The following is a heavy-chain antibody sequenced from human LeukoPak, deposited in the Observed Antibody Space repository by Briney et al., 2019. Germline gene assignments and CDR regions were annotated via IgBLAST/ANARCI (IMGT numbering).Heavy chain of an antibody. V-gene: IGHV4-38-2*01. CDR3: AKVGRGGGDGGDY. J-gene: IGHJ4*02. Sequence: SETLSLTCGVSDYSISSGYYWGWIRQPPGKGLEWIGSIHHSGSTYYNPSLRSRVTIPVDTSKNQFSLKLNSVTAADTAVYYCAKVGRGGGDGGDYWGQGTLVTVSS. CDR1: DYSISSGYY. D-gene: IGHD2-21*01. CDR2: IHHSGST.